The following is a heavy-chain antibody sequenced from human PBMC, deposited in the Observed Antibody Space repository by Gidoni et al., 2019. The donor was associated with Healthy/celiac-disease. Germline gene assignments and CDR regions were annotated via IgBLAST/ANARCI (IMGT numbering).Heavy chain of an antibody. J-gene: IGHJ4*02. V-gene: IGHV4-34*01. CDR1: GGSFSGYY. Sequence: QVQLQQCGAGLLKPSETLSLTCAVYGGSFSGYYWSWIRQPPGKGLEWIGEINHSGSTNYNPSLKSRVTISVDTSKNQFSLKLSSVTAADTAVYYCARGALIRYSSGWYPYDYWGQGTLVTVSS. D-gene: IGHD6-19*01. CDR3: ARGALIRYSSGWYPYDY. CDR2: INHSGST.